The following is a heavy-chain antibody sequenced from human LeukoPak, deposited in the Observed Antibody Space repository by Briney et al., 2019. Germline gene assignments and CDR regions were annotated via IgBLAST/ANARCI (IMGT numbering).Heavy chain of an antibody. J-gene: IGHJ4*02. CDR3: ARLRPVLLWFGELSQPFDY. V-gene: IGHV4-34*01. CDR1: GGSFSGYY. CDR2: TNHSGST. D-gene: IGHD3-10*01. Sequence: KSSETLSLTCAVYGGSFSGYYWSWIRQPPGKGLEWIGETNHSGSTNYNPSLKSRVTISVDTSKNQFSLKLSSVTAADTAVYYCARLRPVLLWFGELSQPFDYWGQGTLVTVSS.